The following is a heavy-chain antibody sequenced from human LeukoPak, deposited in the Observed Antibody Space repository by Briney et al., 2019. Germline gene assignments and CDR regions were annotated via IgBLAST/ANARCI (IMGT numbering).Heavy chain of an antibody. CDR1: GFTFSSYG. D-gene: IGHD6-19*01. CDR2: IRYDGSNK. V-gene: IGHV3-30*02. J-gene: IGHJ4*02. CDR3: AKDHGSGWLYYFDC. Sequence: PGGSLRLSCAASGFTFSSYGLHWVRQAPGKGLEWVAFIRYDGSNKYYADSVKGRFTISRDNSKNTLYLQMNSLRAEDTAVYYCAKDHGSGWLYYFDCWGQGTLVTVSS.